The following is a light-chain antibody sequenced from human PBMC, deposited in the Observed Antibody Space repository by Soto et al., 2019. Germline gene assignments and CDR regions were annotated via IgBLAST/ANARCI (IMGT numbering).Light chain of an antibody. J-gene: IGKJ5*01. CDR3: QQYNNWPHT. CDR2: GAS. CDR1: QSVSSSY. Sequence: EIVMTQSPATLSVSPGERATLSCRASQSVSSSYLAWYQQKPGQAPRLLIYGASSRATGIPDRFSGTGSGAEFTLTISSLQSEDFAVYYCQQYNNWPHTFGQGTRLEIK. V-gene: IGKV3D-15*01.